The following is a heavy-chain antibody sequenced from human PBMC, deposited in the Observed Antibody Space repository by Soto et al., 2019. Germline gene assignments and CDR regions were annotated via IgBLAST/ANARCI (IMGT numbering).Heavy chain of an antibody. Sequence: PSETLSLTCAVSGGSISSSNWWSCVRQPPGKGLEWIGEIYHSGSTNYNPSLKSRVTISVDKSKNQFSLKLSSVTAADTAVYYCARVLGSSSWYDRAFYGMDVWGQGTTVTVSS. V-gene: IGHV4-4*02. J-gene: IGHJ6*02. CDR3: ARVLGSSSWYDRAFYGMDV. D-gene: IGHD6-13*01. CDR1: GGSISSSNW. CDR2: IYHSGST.